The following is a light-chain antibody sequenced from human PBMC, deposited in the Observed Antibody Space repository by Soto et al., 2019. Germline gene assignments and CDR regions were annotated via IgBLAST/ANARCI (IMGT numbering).Light chain of an antibody. CDR2: GAY. V-gene: IGKV3-20*01. Sequence: EILLTQSPGTLSLSPGERATLSCRASQSVRNDYLAWYQQKPGQAPRLLIYGAYGRATGIPDRFSGSGSGTDFTLTISRLEPEDFAVYYCQQYGIPPYTFGQGTKLEI. CDR3: QQYGIPPYT. CDR1: QSVRNDY. J-gene: IGKJ2*01.